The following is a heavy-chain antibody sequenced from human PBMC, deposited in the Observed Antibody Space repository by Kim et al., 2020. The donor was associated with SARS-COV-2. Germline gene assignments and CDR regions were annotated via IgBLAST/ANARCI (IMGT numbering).Heavy chain of an antibody. CDR2: INHSGST. Sequence: SETLSLTCAVYGGSFSGYYWSWIRQPPGKGLEWIGEINHSGSTNYNPSLKSRVTISVDTSKNQFSLKLSSVTAADTAVYYCARGPLWFGELSPTEHAFD. V-gene: IGHV4-34*01. CDR3: ARGPLWFGELSPTEHAFD. D-gene: IGHD3-10*01. J-gene: IGHJ3*02. CDR1: GGSFSGYY.